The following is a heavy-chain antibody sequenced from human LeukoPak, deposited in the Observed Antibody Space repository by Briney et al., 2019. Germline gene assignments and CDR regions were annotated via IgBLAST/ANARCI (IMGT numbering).Heavy chain of an antibody. J-gene: IGHJ4*02. V-gene: IGHV3-53*01. CDR1: GFTVSSNY. CDR3: ARDEVGYSGYDSGY. D-gene: IGHD5-12*01. Sequence: GGSLRLSCAASGFTVSSNYMSWVRQAPGKGLEWVSVIYSGGSTYYADSVKGRFTISRDNSKNTLYLQMNSLRAEDTAVYCCARDEVGYSGYDSGYWGQGTLVTVSS. CDR2: IYSGGST.